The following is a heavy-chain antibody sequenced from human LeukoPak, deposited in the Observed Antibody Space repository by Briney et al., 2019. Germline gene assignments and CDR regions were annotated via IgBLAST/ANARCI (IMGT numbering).Heavy chain of an antibody. Sequence: ASVKVSCKASGGSFTSYGISWVRQAPGQGLEWMGGIIPIFGTANYAQKFQGRVTITADESTSTAYMELSSLRSEDTAVYYCARFPDRTTRNWFDPWGQGTLVTVSS. CDR2: IIPIFGTA. J-gene: IGHJ5*02. CDR3: ARFPDRTTRNWFDP. D-gene: IGHD1-1*01. CDR1: GGSFTSYG. V-gene: IGHV1-69*13.